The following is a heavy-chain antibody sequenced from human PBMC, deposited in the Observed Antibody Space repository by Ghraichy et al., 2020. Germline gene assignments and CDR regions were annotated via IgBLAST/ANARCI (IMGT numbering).Heavy chain of an antibody. CDR1: GGSFSAYN. J-gene: IGHJ4*02. Sequence: SETLSLTCAVYGGSFSAYNWNWIRQAPGKGLEWIGEIIHSGTSNYNPSLKSRVTISADTSKWQVSLKLSSVTAADTAIYYCARFGATVTTLEFAYWGQGTLVTVSS. V-gene: IGHV4-34*12. CDR3: ARFGATVTTLEFAY. D-gene: IGHD4-17*01. CDR2: IIHSGTS.